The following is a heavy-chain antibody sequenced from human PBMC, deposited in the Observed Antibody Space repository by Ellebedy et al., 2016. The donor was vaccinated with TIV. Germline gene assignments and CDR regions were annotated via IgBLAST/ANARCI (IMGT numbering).Heavy chain of an antibody. J-gene: IGHJ3*02. V-gene: IGHV3-21*01. CDR3: ASPYDSSGYYYGAFHI. CDR1: GFTFSSFG. Sequence: PGGSLRLSCAASGFTFSSFGMSWVRQAPGKGLEWVSFIDSNSDSINYADSVEGRCTIPRDNARNSLYLQMNSLTAEDTAVYYCASPYDSSGYYYGAFHIWGQGTMVTVSS. CDR2: IDSNSDSI. D-gene: IGHD3-22*01.